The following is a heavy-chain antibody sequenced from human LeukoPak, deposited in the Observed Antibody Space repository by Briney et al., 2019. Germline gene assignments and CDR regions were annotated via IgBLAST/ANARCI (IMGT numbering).Heavy chain of an antibody. CDR3: AKGDCGSASCQRSEYFDY. D-gene: IGHD2-2*01. J-gene: IGHJ4*02. CDR1: GFTFSSYS. Sequence: GGSLRLSCAASGFTFSSYSMNWVRQAPGKGLEWVSFISGSSTYIYYADSVKGRFTISRDNSKNTLYLQMNSLRAEDTAVYYCAKGDCGSASCQRSEYFDYWGQGTLVTVSS. V-gene: IGHV3-21*04. CDR2: ISGSSTYI.